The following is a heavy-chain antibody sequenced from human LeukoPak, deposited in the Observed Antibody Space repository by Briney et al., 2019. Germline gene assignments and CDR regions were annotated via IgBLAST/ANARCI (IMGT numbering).Heavy chain of an antibody. V-gene: IGHV3-7*01. CDR1: AFTFGSNW. J-gene: IGHJ4*02. CDR3: ARICSSTDCLIPD. Sequence: PGGSLRLSCVISAFTFGSNWMSWVRQAPGKGLEWVANINPDGSVKYYVDSVEGRFTISRDNAKNSLYLQMNSLRDEDTAVYYCARICSSTDCLIPDWGQGTLVTVSS. D-gene: IGHD2-2*01. CDR2: INPDGSVK.